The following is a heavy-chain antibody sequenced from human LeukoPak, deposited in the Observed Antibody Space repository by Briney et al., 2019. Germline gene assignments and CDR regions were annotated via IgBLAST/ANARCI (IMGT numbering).Heavy chain of an antibody. V-gene: IGHV1-2*02. J-gene: IGHJ6*03. CDR2: INPNSGGT. CDR1: GYTFTAYY. CDR3: ARDRSSSSAYMDV. D-gene: IGHD6-13*01. Sequence: GASVKVSCKASGYTFTAYYMHWVRQAPGQGLEWMGWINPNSGGTIYAQKFQGRVTMTRDTSISTAYMELSRLKSDDTAVYYCARDRSSSSAYMDVWGKGTTVTVSS.